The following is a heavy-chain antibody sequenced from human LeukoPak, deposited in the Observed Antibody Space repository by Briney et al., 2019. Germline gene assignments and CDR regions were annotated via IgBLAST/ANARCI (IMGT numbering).Heavy chain of an antibody. CDR3: TGVLPAAPNAFHF. CDR2: ISWNSGSI. V-gene: IGHV3-9*01. CDR1: GFTFSSYE. D-gene: IGHD2-2*01. J-gene: IGHJ3*01. Sequence: GGSLRLSCAASGFTFSSYEMNWVRQAPGKGLEWVSAISWNSGSINYADSVKGRFTISRDNAKTSLYLQMNSLRAADTALYYCTGVLPAAPNAFHFWGQGTMVTVSS.